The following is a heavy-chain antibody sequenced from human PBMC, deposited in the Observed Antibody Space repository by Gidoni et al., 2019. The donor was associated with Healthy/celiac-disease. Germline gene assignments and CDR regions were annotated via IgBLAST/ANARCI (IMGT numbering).Heavy chain of an antibody. CDR1: GFTFSSYW. V-gene: IGHV3-74*01. Sequence: EVQLVESGGGLVQPGGSLRLSCAASGFTFSSYWMHWVRQAPGKGLVWVSRINSDGSSTSYADSVKGRFTISRDNAKNTLYLQMNSLRAEDTAVYYCARDLWVRGVMLYYYYGMDVWGQGTTVTVSS. CDR2: INSDGSST. D-gene: IGHD3-10*01. CDR3: ARDLWVRGVMLYYYYGMDV. J-gene: IGHJ6*02.